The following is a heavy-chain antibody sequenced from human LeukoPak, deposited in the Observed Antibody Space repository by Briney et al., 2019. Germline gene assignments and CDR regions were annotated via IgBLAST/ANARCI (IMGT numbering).Heavy chain of an antibody. J-gene: IGHJ1*01. CDR2: ISGSGGST. CDR1: GFTFSNYG. Sequence: PGGSLRLSCAASGFTFSNYGMSWVRQAPGKGLEWVSAISGSGGSTYHADSVKGRFTISRDNSKNTLYLQMNSLRAEDTAVYYCAKSTDYDFWIFQHWGQGTLVIVSS. CDR3: AKSTDYDFWIFQH. D-gene: IGHD3-3*01. V-gene: IGHV3-23*01.